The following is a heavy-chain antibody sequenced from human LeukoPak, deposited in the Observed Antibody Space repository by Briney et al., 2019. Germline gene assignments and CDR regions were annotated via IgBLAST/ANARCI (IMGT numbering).Heavy chain of an antibody. CDR2: MNPNSGNT. CDR3: ARGRGYSYGLYRSEIDY. D-gene: IGHD5-18*01. J-gene: IGHJ4*02. V-gene: IGHV1-8*01. CDR1: GYTFTSYD. Sequence: GASVKVSCRASGYTFTSYDINWVRQATGQGLEWMGWMNPNSGNTGYAQKFRGRVTMTRNTSISTAYMELSSLRSEDTAVYYCARGRGYSYGLYRSEIDYWGQGTLVTVSS.